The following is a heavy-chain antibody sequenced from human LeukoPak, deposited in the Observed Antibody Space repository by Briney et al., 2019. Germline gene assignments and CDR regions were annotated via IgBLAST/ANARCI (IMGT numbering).Heavy chain of an antibody. CDR2: INPNSGGT. D-gene: IGHD3-16*02. CDR1: GYTFTGHY. J-gene: IGHJ4*02. Sequence: ASVKVSCKASGYTFTGHYIHWVRQAPGQGLEWMGWINPNSGGTNYAQKFQGRVTMTRDTSISTAYMELSRLRSDDTAVYYCARDMITFGGVIVPVPFDYWGQGTLVTVSS. V-gene: IGHV1-2*02. CDR3: ARDMITFGGVIVPVPFDY.